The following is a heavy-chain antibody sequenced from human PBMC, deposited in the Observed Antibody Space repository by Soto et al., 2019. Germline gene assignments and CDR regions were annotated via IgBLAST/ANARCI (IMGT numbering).Heavy chain of an antibody. V-gene: IGHV1-18*01. CDR2: ISAYNGNT. D-gene: IGHD6-19*01. CDR1: GYTFTSYG. CDR3: ARDLYSSGWSTDGLGFFIVGTRVGNGDFDY. J-gene: IGHJ4*02. Sequence: GASVKVSCTASGYTFTSYGSSWVRQAPGQGLEWMGWISAYNGNTNYAQKLQGRVTMTTDTSTSTAYMELRSLRSDDTAVYYCARDLYSSGWSTDGLGFFIVGTRVGNGDFDYWGQGTLVTVSS.